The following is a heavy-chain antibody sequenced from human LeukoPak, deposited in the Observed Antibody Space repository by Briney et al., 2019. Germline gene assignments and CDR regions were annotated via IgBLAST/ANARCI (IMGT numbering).Heavy chain of an antibody. Sequence: GGSLRLSCAASGFTFSSYAMSWVRQAPGKGLECVSMIYSGGATYYADSVKGRFTISRDNSKNTLYLQMNSLRAEDTAIYYCAAKWLLRRYWGQGTLVTVSS. CDR3: AAKWLLRRY. V-gene: IGHV3-66*01. CDR2: IYSGGAT. D-gene: IGHD3-22*01. CDR1: GFTFSSYA. J-gene: IGHJ4*02.